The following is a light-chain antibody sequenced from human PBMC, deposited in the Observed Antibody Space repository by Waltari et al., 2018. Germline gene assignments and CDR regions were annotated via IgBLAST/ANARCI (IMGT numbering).Light chain of an antibody. CDR1: QGVSRA. J-gene: IGKJ1*01. Sequence: EIVLTQSPGTLSLSLGERATVSCRTSQGVSRALAWYQQKPGQAPRLLIYGASTRATGIPDRFSGSGCGTDFSLTISRLEPDNFAVYYCQHYLRLPVTFGQGTTVEI. CDR3: QHYLRLPVT. V-gene: IGKV3-20*01. CDR2: GAS.